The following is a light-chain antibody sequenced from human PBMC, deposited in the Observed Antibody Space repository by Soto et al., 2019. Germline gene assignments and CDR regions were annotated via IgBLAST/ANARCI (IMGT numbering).Light chain of an antibody. CDR1: KLGDKY. CDR2: QDS. Sequence: SYELTQPPSVSVSPGQTASITCSGDKLGDKYACWYQQKPGQSPVLVIYQDSKRPSGIPERFSGSNSGNTATLTISGTQAMKEADYYCQAWDSSTAVFGTGTKVTVL. V-gene: IGLV3-1*01. J-gene: IGLJ1*01. CDR3: QAWDSSTAV.